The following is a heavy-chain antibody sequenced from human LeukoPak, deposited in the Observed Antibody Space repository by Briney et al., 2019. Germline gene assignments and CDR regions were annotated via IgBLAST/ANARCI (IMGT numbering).Heavy chain of an antibody. D-gene: IGHD3-3*01. CDR3: ARGFLGDAFDI. CDR1: GFAFSSYS. Sequence: GGSLRLSCAASGFAFSSYSMNWVRQATGKGLEWVSAIGTVGDPYYPGSVKGRFTISRENAKNSLYLQMNSLRAGDTAVYYCARGFLGDAFDIWGQGTMVTVSS. J-gene: IGHJ3*02. V-gene: IGHV3-13*05. CDR2: IGTVGDP.